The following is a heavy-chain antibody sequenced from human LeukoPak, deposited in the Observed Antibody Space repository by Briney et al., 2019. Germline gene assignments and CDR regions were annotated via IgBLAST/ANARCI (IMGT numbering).Heavy chain of an antibody. Sequence: SETLSLTCTVSGGSISTSNYYWGWIRQPPGKGLEWIGNIFYSGSTYYSPSLKSRVTISLDTSRNQFSLKLTSVTAADTAVYYCARRPSGWYRRFDYRGQGTLVTVSS. J-gene: IGHJ4*02. CDR1: GGSISTSNYY. V-gene: IGHV4-39*01. CDR3: ARRPSGWYRRFDY. CDR2: IFYSGST. D-gene: IGHD6-19*01.